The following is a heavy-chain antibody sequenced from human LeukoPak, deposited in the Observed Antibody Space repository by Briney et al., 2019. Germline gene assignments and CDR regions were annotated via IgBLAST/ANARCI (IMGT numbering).Heavy chain of an antibody. D-gene: IGHD4-17*01. V-gene: IGHV1-69*01. J-gene: IGHJ6*04. CDR3: ARERDMTTVRRTHYYYGMDV. CDR1: GGTFSSYA. Sequence: SVKVSCKASGGTFSSYAISWVRQAPGQGLEWMGGIIPIFGTANYAQKFQGRVTITADESASTAYMELSSLRSEDTAVYYCARERDMTTVRRTHYYYGMDVWGKGTTVTVSS. CDR2: IIPIFGTA.